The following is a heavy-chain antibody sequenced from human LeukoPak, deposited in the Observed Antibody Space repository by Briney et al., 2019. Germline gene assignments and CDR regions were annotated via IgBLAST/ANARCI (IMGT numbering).Heavy chain of an antibody. CDR1: GFTVSRYW. CDR2: IHENGGTE. V-gene: IGHV3-7*03. D-gene: IGHD6-13*01. CDR3: ARDLSSRDAY. Sequence: GGSLRLSCGASGFTVSRYWMSWVRQAPGEGLEWVASIHENGGTEYYVESVRGRFAISRDNTKNSLYLQTSSLTVEDTAVYYCARDLSSRDAYWGQGTLVTVSS. J-gene: IGHJ4*02.